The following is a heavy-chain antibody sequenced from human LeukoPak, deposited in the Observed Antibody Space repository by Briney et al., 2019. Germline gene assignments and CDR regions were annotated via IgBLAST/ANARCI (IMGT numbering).Heavy chain of an antibody. CDR3: ARSTMVRGVIFDY. V-gene: IGHV3-30*04. Sequence: QAGGSLRLSCAASGFTFSSYAMHWVRQAPGKGLEWVAVISYGGSNKYYADSVKGRFTISRDNSKNTLYLQMNSLRAEDTAVYYCARSTMVRGVIFDYWGQGTLVTVSS. CDR1: GFTFSSYA. J-gene: IGHJ4*02. CDR2: ISYGGSNK. D-gene: IGHD3-10*01.